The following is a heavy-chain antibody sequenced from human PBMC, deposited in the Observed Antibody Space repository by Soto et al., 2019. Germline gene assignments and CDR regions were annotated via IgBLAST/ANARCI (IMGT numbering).Heavy chain of an antibody. J-gene: IGHJ5*02. D-gene: IGHD1-26*01. CDR1: GAALSRYY. V-gene: IGHV4-4*07. CDR2: IYATGDT. CDR3: VRDGTKNLRDRFEP. Sequence: QVVLQESGPGVVKPSDTLSLTCNVSGAALSRYYWSWIRQPPGKGLEWIGRIYATGDTDYNPSLNSRSSVAVDMSKEQFSLTLRSVTAADTAIYYCVRDGTKNLRDRFEPWGRGILVTVSS.